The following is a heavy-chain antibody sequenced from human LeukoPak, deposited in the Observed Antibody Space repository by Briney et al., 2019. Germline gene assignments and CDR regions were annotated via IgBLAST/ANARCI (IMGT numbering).Heavy chain of an antibody. CDR3: ARSYGRRWYFDL. CDR1: GGSFSGYY. V-gene: IGHV4-34*01. Sequence: SETLSLTCAVYGGSFSGYYWSWIRQPPGKGLEWIGEINHSGSTNYNPSLKSRVTISVDTSKNQFSLKLSSVTAADTAVYYCARSYGRRWYFDLWGRGTLVTVSS. J-gene: IGHJ2*01. CDR2: INHSGST. D-gene: IGHD4-17*01.